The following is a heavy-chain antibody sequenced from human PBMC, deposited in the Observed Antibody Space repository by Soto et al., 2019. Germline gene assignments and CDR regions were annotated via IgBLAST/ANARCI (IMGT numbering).Heavy chain of an antibody. CDR3: ARDKITGLFDY. V-gene: IGHV4-34*01. Sequence: SETLSLTCAVSGVSITNDDYYWSWIRQPPGTGLEWIGEINHSGSTNYNPSLKSRVTISVDTSKNQFSLKLTSVTAADTAVYYCARDKITGLFDYWGQGTLVTVSS. CDR1: GVSITNDDYY. CDR2: INHSGST. J-gene: IGHJ4*02. D-gene: IGHD2-8*02.